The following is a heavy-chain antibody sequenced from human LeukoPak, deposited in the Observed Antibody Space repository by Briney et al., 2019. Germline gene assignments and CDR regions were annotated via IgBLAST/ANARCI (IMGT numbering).Heavy chain of an antibody. Sequence: ASVRVSCKASGYTFTSYYIHWVRQAPGQGLEWMGIINPSGGSTSYAQKFQGRVTMTTDMSTSTVYMELSSLRSEDTAVYYCASGDPSSSSTYRLDYWGQGTLVTVSS. CDR2: INPSGGST. CDR3: ASGDPSSSSTYRLDY. D-gene: IGHD6-6*01. V-gene: IGHV1-46*01. CDR1: GYTFTSYY. J-gene: IGHJ4*02.